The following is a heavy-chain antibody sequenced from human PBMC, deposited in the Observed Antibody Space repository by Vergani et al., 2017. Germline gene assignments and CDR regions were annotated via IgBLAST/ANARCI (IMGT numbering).Heavy chain of an antibody. CDR2: IGKDGVNT. D-gene: IGHD4-11*01. CDR3: ARYLRDYTDGLPDS. CDR1: GFTFSNFG. J-gene: IGHJ4*02. V-gene: IGHV3-30*02. Sequence: QVQLVESAGGVVQPGGSLRLSCAASGFTFSNFGMHWIRQAPGKGLEWLTYIGKDGVNTRYTDAVKGRFTVSRDNCKDILYLQMDYLRSEDTALYYCARYLRDYTDGLPDSWGPGTLVVVSS.